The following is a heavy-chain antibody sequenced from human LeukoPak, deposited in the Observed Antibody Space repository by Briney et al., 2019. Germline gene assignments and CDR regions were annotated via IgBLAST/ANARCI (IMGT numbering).Heavy chain of an antibody. D-gene: IGHD3-10*01. V-gene: IGHV4-4*07. CDR3: ARDRGNHDY. J-gene: IGHJ4*02. CDR1: GGYISSYY. CDR2: IYTSGST. Sequence: SGTLSLTCTVSGGYISSYYWSWIRQPAGKGLEWIGRIYTSGSTNYNPSLTCRVTMSVDTSKNQLPLKLSSVTAADTAVYYCARDRGNHDYWGQGTLVTVSS.